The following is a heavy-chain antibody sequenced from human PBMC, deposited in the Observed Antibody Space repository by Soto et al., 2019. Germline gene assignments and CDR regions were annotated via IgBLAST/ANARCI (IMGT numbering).Heavy chain of an antibody. CDR1: GFTFSSYT. CDR2: IGFSGNTA. D-gene: IGHD6-13*01. V-gene: IGHV3-48*01. CDR3: ERKEGY. Sequence: PGGSLRLSCAGSGFTFSSYTMNWVRQAPGKGLEWVSYIGFSGNTAYSDSVKGRFTISRDNAKNSLYLQMNSLRAEDTAVYYCERKEGYWGQGTLVTVSS. J-gene: IGHJ4*02.